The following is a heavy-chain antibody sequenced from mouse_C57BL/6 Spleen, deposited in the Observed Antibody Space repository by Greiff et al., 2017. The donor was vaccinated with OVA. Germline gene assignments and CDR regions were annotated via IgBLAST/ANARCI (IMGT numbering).Heavy chain of an antibody. Sequence: EVQLQQSGPELVKPGASVKISCKASGYTFTDYYMNWVKQSHGKSLEWIGDINPNNGGTSYNQKFKGKATLTVDKSSSTAYMELRSLTSEDSAVYDGARGEDAMDYWGQGTSVTVSS. V-gene: IGHV1-26*01. J-gene: IGHJ4*01. CDR3: ARGEDAMDY. CDR1: GYTFTDYY. CDR2: INPNNGGT.